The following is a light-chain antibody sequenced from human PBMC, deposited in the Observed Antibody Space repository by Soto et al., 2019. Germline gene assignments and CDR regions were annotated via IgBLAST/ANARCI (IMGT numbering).Light chain of an antibody. V-gene: IGKV3-20*01. CDR3: QQYGSSPRT. Sequence: EIVLTQSPGTLSLSPGERATLSCRASQSFSSSYLAWYQQKPGRAPRLLIYGASNRATGIPDRFSGSGSGTDFTLSINRLEPEDFAVYYCQQYGSSPRTFGPGTKVYFK. CDR1: QSFSSSY. J-gene: IGKJ3*01. CDR2: GAS.